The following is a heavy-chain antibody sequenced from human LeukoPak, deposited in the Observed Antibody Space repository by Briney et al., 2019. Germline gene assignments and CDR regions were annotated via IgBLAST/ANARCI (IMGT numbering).Heavy chain of an antibody. V-gene: IGHV3-23*01. CDR2: ISGSGGTT. Sequence: GGSLRLSCAASGFTFSSYAMSWVRQAPGKGLEWVSLISGSGGTTYYADSVKGRFTISRDNSKNSLYLQMNSLRTEDTALYYCAKDQSVQRSRGYYYYYYYMDVWGKGTTVTVSS. D-gene: IGHD3-10*01. J-gene: IGHJ6*03. CDR1: GFTFSSYA. CDR3: AKDQSVQRSRGYYYYYYYMDV.